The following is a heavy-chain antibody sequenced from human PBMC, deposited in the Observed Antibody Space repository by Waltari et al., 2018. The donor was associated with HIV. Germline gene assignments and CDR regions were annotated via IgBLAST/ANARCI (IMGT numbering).Heavy chain of an antibody. CDR3: ARCETVVTPFINKYLGLDV. CDR2: ISATGTTI. D-gene: IGHD2-15*01. J-gene: IGHJ6*02. Sequence: EVQLVESGGKLVQPGGSLRLSCLASGFTFSDYSMNWVRQGPGKGLEWVAYISATGTTIFYANSMKGRFTVSRDNVENSLYLDMSSLRAEDTGDYYCARCETVVTPFINKYLGLDVWGPGTTVTVSS. CDR1: GFTFSDYS. V-gene: IGHV3-48*01.